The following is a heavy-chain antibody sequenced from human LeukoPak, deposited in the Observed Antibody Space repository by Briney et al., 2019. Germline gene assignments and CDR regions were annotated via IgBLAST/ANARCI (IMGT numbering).Heavy chain of an antibody. V-gene: IGHV1-46*01. D-gene: IGHD4-17*01. Sequence: ASVKVSCKASGYTFTNYLMNWVRQAPGQGLEWMGIINPSGGSTTNAQKFQGRVIMTRDMSTSTVYMELSSLRSEDTAVYFCARYGHSPFFDYWGQGTLVIVSS. J-gene: IGHJ4*02. CDR2: INPSGGST. CDR3: ARYGHSPFFDY. CDR1: GYTFTNYL.